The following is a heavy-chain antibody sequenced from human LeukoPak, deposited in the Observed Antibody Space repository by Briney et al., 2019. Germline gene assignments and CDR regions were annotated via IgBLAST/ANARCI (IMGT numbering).Heavy chain of an antibody. CDR3: ARPLGYCSGGSCTDYFDY. CDR1: GYTFTSYG. J-gene: IGHJ4*02. V-gene: IGHV1-18*01. D-gene: IGHD2-15*01. CDR2: ISAYNGNT. Sequence: ASVKVSCKASGYTFTSYGISWVRQAPGQGLEWMGWISAYNGNTNYAQKLQGRVTMTTDTSTSTAYMELRSLRSEDTAVYYCARPLGYCSGGSCTDYFDYWGQGTLVTVSS.